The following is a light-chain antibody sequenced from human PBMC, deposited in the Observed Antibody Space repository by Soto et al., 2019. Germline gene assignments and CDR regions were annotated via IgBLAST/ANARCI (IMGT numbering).Light chain of an antibody. CDR3: QQYGSSGT. CDR2: SAS. Sequence: PGERATLSCRASRTVDGNYLAWYHQKPGQAPGLLIHSASTRAPGIPDRFSGSGSGTDFTLTISRLEPEDFAVYYCQQYGSSGTFGQGTKVDIK. CDR1: RTVDGNY. V-gene: IGKV3-20*01. J-gene: IGKJ1*01.